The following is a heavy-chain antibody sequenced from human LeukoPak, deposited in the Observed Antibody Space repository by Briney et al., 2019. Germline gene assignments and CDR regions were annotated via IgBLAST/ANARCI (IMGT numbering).Heavy chain of an antibody. V-gene: IGHV3-23*01. CDR1: GFTFSSYA. J-gene: IGHJ4*02. CDR2: ISGTTATI. D-gene: IGHD2-21*02. CDR3: AKRLGDPRAFDY. Sequence: GGSLRLSCAASGFTFSSYAMSWVRQAPGRGLEWVSGISGTTATIHYADAVKGRFTTSRDNSKNTPYLQMNSLRAEDTAVYYCAKRLGDPRAFDYWGQGTLVTVSS.